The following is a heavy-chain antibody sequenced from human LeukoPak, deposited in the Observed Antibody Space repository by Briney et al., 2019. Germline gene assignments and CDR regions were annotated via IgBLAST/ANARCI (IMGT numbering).Heavy chain of an antibody. J-gene: IGHJ4*02. CDR1: GFTFSSYA. D-gene: IGHD5-18*01. Sequence: QPGRSLRLSCAASGFTFSSYAVHWVRQAPGKGLEWVAVISYDGSNKYYADSVKGRFTISRDNSKNTLYLQMNSLRAEDTAVYYCARTAMVKYFDYWGQGTLVTVSS. CDR3: ARTAMVKYFDY. V-gene: IGHV3-30*04. CDR2: ISYDGSNK.